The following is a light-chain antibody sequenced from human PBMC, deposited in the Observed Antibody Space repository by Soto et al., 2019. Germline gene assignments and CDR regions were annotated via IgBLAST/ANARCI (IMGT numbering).Light chain of an antibody. Sequence: QSALTQPASVSGSPGQSITISCTGTSSDVGAFNYVSWYQQHPGNAPKFLIYEVTNRPSGVSNRFSGSKSGNTASLTISGPQAEDEADYYCSSYTTSNNVVFGGGTKLTVL. J-gene: IGLJ2*01. CDR3: SSYTTSNNVV. CDR1: SSDVGAFNY. V-gene: IGLV2-14*01. CDR2: EVT.